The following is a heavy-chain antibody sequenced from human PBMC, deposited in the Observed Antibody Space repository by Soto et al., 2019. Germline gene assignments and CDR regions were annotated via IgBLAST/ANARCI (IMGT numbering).Heavy chain of an antibody. V-gene: IGHV3-23*01. CDR1: GLTFSSFA. J-gene: IGHJ4*02. CDR2: ISGSGGST. CDR3: ARGFSAGTGCPPDF. D-gene: IGHD1-1*01. Sequence: GGTLRLSCAASGLTFSSFAMSCVRQAPGKGLDWVSAISGSGGSTYSADSVKGRFTISRDNSKNTLYLQMSSLRAEDTAVYYFARGFSAGTGCPPDFCGQVSLVTRSS.